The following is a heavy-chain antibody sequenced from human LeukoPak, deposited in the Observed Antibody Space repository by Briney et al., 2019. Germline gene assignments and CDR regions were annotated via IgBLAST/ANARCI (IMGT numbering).Heavy chain of an antibody. CDR3: ARGTMVRGVIITSLGY. J-gene: IGHJ4*02. CDR1: GFTFSSYA. D-gene: IGHD3-10*01. Sequence: PGRSLRLSCAASGFTFSSYAMHWVRQAPGKGLEWVAVISYDGSNKYYADSVKGRFTISRDNSKNTLYLQMNSLRAEDTAVYYCARGTMVRGVIITSLGYWGQGTLVTVSS. V-gene: IGHV3-30*04. CDR2: ISYDGSNK.